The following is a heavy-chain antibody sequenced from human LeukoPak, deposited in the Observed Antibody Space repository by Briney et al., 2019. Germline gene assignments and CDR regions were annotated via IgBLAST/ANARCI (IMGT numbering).Heavy chain of an antibody. J-gene: IGHJ4*02. Sequence: VASVKVSCKASGYTFTSSGISWVRQAPGQGLGWMGWISAYNGNTNFAQKFQGRVTMTTDTSTSTAYMELRSLKSDDTAVYYCARDASLTIVSTAEFEYWGQGTLVTVSS. V-gene: IGHV1-18*01. CDR2: ISAYNGNT. D-gene: IGHD2-2*01. CDR1: GYTFTSSG. CDR3: ARDASLTIVSTAEFEY.